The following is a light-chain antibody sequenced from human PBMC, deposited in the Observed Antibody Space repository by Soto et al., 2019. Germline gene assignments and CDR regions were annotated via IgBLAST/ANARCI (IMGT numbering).Light chain of an antibody. Sequence: DIQMTQSPSTLSASVGDRVIIPCRASQSISSWVAWYQQKPGEAPKLLIYDASALPRGVPSRFSGSGSGTKFTLTIASLQPDDFATYYCQQYETFSGTFGPGTKMDI. CDR3: QQYETFSGT. J-gene: IGKJ1*01. CDR2: DAS. CDR1: QSISSW. V-gene: IGKV1-5*01.